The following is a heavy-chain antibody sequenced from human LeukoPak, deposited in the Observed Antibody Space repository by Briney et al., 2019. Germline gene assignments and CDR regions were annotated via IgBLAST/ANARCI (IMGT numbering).Heavy chain of an antibody. CDR3: ASSGSYRFDY. J-gene: IGHJ4*02. CDR1: GFTFSSYG. V-gene: IGHV3-48*02. Sequence: PGGSLRLSCAASGFTFSSYGMHWVRHAPGKGLEWVSHITASGTAMFYADSVKGRFTISRDNAKNSLYLQMNSLRDEDTAVYYCASSGSYRFDYWGQGTLVTVSS. D-gene: IGHD1-26*01. CDR2: ITASGTAM.